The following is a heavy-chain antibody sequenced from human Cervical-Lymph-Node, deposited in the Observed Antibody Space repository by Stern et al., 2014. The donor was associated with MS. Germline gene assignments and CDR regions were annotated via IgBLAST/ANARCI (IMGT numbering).Heavy chain of an antibody. V-gene: IGHV7-4-1*02. Sequence: VQLVQSGFELKKPGASVKVSCKGYGYIFTSYGMNWVRQAPGQGLEWMGRINTNTGNPTYAQGFKGRFVFSLDTSVSTAYLEITSLQAEDTAVYYCLSDYNWGQGSLVTVSS. CDR2: INTNTGNP. CDR3: LSDYN. D-gene: IGHD5-24*01. J-gene: IGHJ4*02. CDR1: GYIFTSYG.